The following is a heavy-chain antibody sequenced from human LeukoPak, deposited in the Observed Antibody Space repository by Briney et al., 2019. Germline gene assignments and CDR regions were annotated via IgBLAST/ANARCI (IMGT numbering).Heavy chain of an antibody. Sequence: SVRVSCTASGGTFSSYTISWVRQAPGQGLEWMGRIIPILGIANYAQKFQGRVTITADKSTSTAYMELSSLRSEDTAVYYCARGTPFYDSSGYLFDYWGQGTLVTVSS. V-gene: IGHV1-69*02. J-gene: IGHJ4*02. CDR3: ARGTPFYDSSGYLFDY. D-gene: IGHD3-22*01. CDR2: IIPILGIA. CDR1: GGTFSSYT.